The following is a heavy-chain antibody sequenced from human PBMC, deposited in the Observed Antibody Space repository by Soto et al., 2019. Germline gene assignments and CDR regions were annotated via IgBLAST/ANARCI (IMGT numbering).Heavy chain of an antibody. J-gene: IGHJ6*02. CDR2: IWYDGSNK. V-gene: IGHV3-33*01. CDR3: ARARSYIDYGDYDPKPWDNYYYYYGMDV. CDR1: GFTFSSYG. Sequence: QVQLVESGGGVVQPGRSLRLSCAASGFTFSSYGMHWVRQAPGKGLEWVAVIWYDGSNKYYADSVKGRFTISRDNSKNTLYLQMNSLRAEDTAVYYCARARSYIDYGDYDPKPWDNYYYYYGMDVWGQGTTVTVSS. D-gene: IGHD4-17*01.